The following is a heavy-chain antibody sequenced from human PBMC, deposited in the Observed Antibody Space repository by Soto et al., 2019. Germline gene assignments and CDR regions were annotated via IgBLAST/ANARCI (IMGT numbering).Heavy chain of an antibody. CDR2: IIPIFGTA. CDR1: GGTFSSYA. CDR3: ARAKDILTGYYKSPLCCYYYGMDV. D-gene: IGHD3-9*01. Sequence: QVQLVQSGAEVKKPGSSVKVSCKASGGTFSSYAISWVRQAPGQGLEWMGGIIPIFGTANYAQKFQGRVTITADESTSTAYMELSSLRSEDTAVYYCARAKDILTGYYKSPLCCYYYGMDVWGQGTTVTVSS. V-gene: IGHV1-69*01. J-gene: IGHJ6*02.